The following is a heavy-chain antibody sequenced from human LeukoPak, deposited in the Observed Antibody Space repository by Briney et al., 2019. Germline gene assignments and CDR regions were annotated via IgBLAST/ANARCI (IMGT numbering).Heavy chain of an antibody. Sequence: PSETLSLTCAVYGGSFSGYYWSWIRQPPGKGLEWIGEINHSGSTNYKPSLKSRVTISVDTSKNQFSLKLSSVTAADTAVYYCARERYSSSWYWFDPWGQGTLVTVSS. CDR1: GGSFSGYY. D-gene: IGHD6-13*01. J-gene: IGHJ5*02. CDR3: ARERYSSSWYWFDP. CDR2: INHSGST. V-gene: IGHV4-34*01.